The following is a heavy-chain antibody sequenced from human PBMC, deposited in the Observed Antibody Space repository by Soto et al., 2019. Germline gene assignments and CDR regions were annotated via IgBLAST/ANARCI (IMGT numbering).Heavy chain of an antibody. V-gene: IGHV3-48*02. D-gene: IGHD6-19*01. CDR1: GFTFNSYS. CDR3: ARSPHTAVAGTVFDY. J-gene: IGHJ4*02. Sequence: EVQLVESGGGLVQPGGSLRLSCAASGFTFNSYSMNWVRQAPGKGPEWVSYISRDSANIYYADSVKGQFTISRDNAKNSLSLQMNTLRDEDTAVYYCARSPHTAVAGTVFDYWGQGTQVTVSS. CDR2: ISRDSANI.